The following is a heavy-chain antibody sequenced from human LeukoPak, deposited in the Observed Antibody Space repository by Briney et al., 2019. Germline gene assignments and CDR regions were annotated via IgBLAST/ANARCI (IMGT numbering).Heavy chain of an antibody. Sequence: GGSLRLSCAASGFTLSNYGMAWVRQPPGKGLEWVAAVRGSGYSTSHADSVRGRFTISRDNSKNTLYLQMNSLRAEDTAVYYCGKDPNGDYLGAFDFWGQGTMVTVSS. CDR1: GFTLSNYG. CDR2: VRGSGYST. V-gene: IGHV3-23*01. J-gene: IGHJ3*01. D-gene: IGHD4-17*01. CDR3: GKDPNGDYLGAFDF.